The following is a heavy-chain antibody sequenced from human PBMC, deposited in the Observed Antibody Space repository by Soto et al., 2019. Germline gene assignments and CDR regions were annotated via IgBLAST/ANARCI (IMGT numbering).Heavy chain of an antibody. Sequence: EVQLVESGGGLVKPGGSLRLSCAASGFMFSSYSMNWVRQAPGKGLEWVSSISSSYNYIYYADSLKGRFTISRDNAKNSLYLQMNSLRAEDTAVYYCARVYLTAAGTYYYGMDVWGQGTTVTVSS. D-gene: IGHD6-13*01. V-gene: IGHV3-21*01. CDR1: GFMFSSYS. CDR2: ISSSYNYI. CDR3: ARVYLTAAGTYYYGMDV. J-gene: IGHJ6*02.